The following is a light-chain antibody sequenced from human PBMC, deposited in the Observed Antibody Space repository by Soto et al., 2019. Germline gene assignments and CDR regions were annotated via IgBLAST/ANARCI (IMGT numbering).Light chain of an antibody. CDR3: QQCYSSPPT. CDR2: AAS. Sequence: DIQMTQSPSSLSASVGDRVTITCRASQSISNYLNWYQYKPGKAPNLLIYAASTLQSGVPSRFIGGRSGTYFTLTIAHLQPEDFASYYCQQCYSSPPTFGRGTKVEVK. V-gene: IGKV1-39*01. CDR1: QSISNY. J-gene: IGKJ2*01.